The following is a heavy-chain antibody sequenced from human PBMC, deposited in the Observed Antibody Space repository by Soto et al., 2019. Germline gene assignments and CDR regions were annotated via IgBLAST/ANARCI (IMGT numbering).Heavy chain of an antibody. CDR1: GGSISSDDYY. CDR2: IHFSGST. V-gene: IGHV4-30-4*01. D-gene: IGHD2-15*01. J-gene: IGHJ6*02. CDR3: ARVDCSGGSCYSSYYYYGMDV. Sequence: SETLSLTCTVSGGSISSDDYYWSWIRQPPGKGLEWIGYIHFSGSTYYNPSLKSRGTISVDTSKNQFSLKLSSVSAADTAVYYCARVDCSGGSCYSSYYYYGMDVWGQGTAVTVSS.